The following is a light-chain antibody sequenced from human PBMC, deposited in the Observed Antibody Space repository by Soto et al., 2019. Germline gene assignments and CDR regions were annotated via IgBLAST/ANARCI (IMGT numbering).Light chain of an antibody. V-gene: IGKV1-39*01. CDR3: QQSYYNPT. Sequence: DIQMTQSPSSLSASVGDRVTITCRASQSVSNYLHWYQQKPGKAPNLLIYDASSLQSGVPSRFSGSGSGTDFTLTISCLQHEDFATYYCQQSYYNPTFGQGTKVDI. CDR2: DAS. J-gene: IGKJ1*01. CDR1: QSVSNY.